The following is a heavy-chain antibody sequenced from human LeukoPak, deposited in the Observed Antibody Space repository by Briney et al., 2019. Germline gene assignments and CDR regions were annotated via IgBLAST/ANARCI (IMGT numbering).Heavy chain of an antibody. Sequence: PAASLRLSCAASGFTFSIYGMSWVRHAPAKGLDWVSAISGSGGGTYYAESVKGRFTVSRDNSKNTLFLQMNSLRAEDTAIYYCAKDLRWGLDYWGQGTLVTVSS. D-gene: IGHD7-27*01. CDR1: GFTFSIYG. CDR2: ISGSGGGT. CDR3: AKDLRWGLDY. V-gene: IGHV3-23*01. J-gene: IGHJ4*02.